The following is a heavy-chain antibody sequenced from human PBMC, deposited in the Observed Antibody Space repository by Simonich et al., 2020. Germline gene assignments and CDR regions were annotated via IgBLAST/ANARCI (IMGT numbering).Heavy chain of an antibody. CDR1: GFTFSSYW. D-gene: IGHD3-9*01. J-gene: IGHJ3*02. Sequence: EVQLVESGGGLVQPGGSLRLSCAASGFTFSSYWMSWVRQAPGKGLEWVDNIKKEGSEKCYVDSVKGRFTISRDNAKNSLYLQMNSLRAEDTAVYYCACLGTGDAFDIWGQGTMVTVSS. V-gene: IGHV3-7*01. CDR2: IKKEGSEK. CDR3: ACLGTGDAFDI.